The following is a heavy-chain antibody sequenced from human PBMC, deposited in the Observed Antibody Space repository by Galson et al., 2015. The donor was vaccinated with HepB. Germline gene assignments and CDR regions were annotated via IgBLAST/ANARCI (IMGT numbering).Heavy chain of an antibody. D-gene: IGHD5-12*01. CDR3: AREEGYSGYAGGY. J-gene: IGHJ4*02. CDR1: GFTFSSYW. V-gene: IGHV3-74*01. CDR2: INSDGSST. Sequence: SLRLSCAASGFTFSSYWMHWVRQAPGKGLVWVSRINSDGSSTSYADSVKGRFTISRDNAKNTLYLQMNSLRAEDTAVYYCAREEGYSGYAGGYWGQGTLVTVSS.